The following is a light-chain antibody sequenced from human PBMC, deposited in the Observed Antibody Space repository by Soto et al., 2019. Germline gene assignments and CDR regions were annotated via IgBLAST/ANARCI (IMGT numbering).Light chain of an antibody. CDR1: QSVRSSY. V-gene: IGKV3-20*01. CDR2: GAS. J-gene: IGKJ1*01. Sequence: IWFTKSPGTQSLSPGEGPTLYCRASQSVRSSYLAWYQPKPRKAPRLLIYGASSRATGIPDRLSGSGSGTDFTLTISRLEPEDFAVCYCQQYGSSPTFGQGTKVDI. CDR3: QQYGSSPT.